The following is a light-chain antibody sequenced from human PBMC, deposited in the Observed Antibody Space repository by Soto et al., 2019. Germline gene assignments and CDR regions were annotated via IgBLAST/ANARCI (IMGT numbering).Light chain of an antibody. J-gene: IGKJ5*01. V-gene: IGKV3-15*01. CDR2: GAS. CDR1: QSVSSN. CDR3: QQYNNWPPIN. Sequence: EIVMTQSPATLSVSTGERATLSCRASQSVSSNLAWYQQKPGQAPRLLIYGASTRTTGIPARFSGSGSGTECTLTISSLQSEDFAVFDGQQYNNWPPINFGKGTRLESK.